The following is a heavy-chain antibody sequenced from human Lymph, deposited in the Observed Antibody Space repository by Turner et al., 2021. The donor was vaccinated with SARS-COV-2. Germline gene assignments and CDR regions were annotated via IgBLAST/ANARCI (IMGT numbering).Heavy chain of an antibody. V-gene: IGHV3-7*01. J-gene: IGHJ4*02. Sequence: EVQMVESGGGWVQPGGSLRLSCAASGFTFSYYWMSWVRQAPGRGLEWVANVKQDGSEKYYGDAVKGRFTISRDNAKNSLFLQMNDLRAEDTAVYYCARMGSSSWYFDYWGQGTLVTVSS. CDR1: GFTFSYYW. CDR2: VKQDGSEK. CDR3: ARMGSSSWYFDY. D-gene: IGHD1-26*01.